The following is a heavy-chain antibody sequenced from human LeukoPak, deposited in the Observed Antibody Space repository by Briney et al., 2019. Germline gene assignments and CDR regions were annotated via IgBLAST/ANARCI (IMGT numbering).Heavy chain of an antibody. D-gene: IGHD2-2*01. CDR1: GFTFSNYA. CDR2: IGYDGDNK. Sequence: GKSLRLSCAASGFTFSNYAMNWVRQAPGKGLEWVAFIGYDGDNKFYVDSVKGRFAISRDNSKNTLYLQMNSLRAEDTAVYYCAKDLGPAEDIVVGMDYWGQGTLVTVSS. V-gene: IGHV3-30*09. J-gene: IGHJ4*02. CDR3: AKDLGPAEDIVVGMDY.